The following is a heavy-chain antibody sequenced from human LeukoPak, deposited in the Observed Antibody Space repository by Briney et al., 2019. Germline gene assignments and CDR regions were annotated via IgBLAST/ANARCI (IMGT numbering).Heavy chain of an antibody. Sequence: GGSLRLSCAVSGFTFSGFWMSWSRQAPGKGLEWVASINSDGSEGYYADVVKGRFTISRDNAKNSLYLQINSLRAEDTAVYYCARNGSYGIFYWGQGTLVTVSS. CDR2: INSDGSEG. V-gene: IGHV3-7*03. J-gene: IGHJ4*02. CDR1: GFTFSGFW. CDR3: ARNGSYGIFY. D-gene: IGHD1-26*01.